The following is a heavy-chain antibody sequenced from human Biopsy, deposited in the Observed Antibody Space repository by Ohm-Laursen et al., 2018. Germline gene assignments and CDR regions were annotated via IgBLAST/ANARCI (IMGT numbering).Heavy chain of an antibody. Sequence: SDTLSLTWTVSGGSIKSYYWNWIRQSPGKGLEWIGFIYYTGHTNYNPSLKSRATISVDTFRNQFSLKLSSVTAADTAVYYCARVRVWADSEGAFDPWGQGTMVTVSS. CDR3: ARVRVWADSEGAFDP. CDR2: IYYTGHT. D-gene: IGHD1-26*01. J-gene: IGHJ3*01. V-gene: IGHV4-59*07. CDR1: GGSIKSYY.